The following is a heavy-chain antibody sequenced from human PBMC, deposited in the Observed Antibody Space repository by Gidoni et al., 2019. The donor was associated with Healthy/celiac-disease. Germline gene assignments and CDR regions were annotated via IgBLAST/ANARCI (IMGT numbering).Heavy chain of an antibody. Sequence: EVQLVASGGGLVQPGRSLRLSCAASGFTFDDYAMHWVRQAPGKGLEWVSGISWNSGSIGYADSVKGRFTISRDNAKNSLYLQMNSLRAEDTALYYCAKGGGAGTINYFDYWGQGTLVTVSS. CDR3: AKGGGAGTINYFDY. V-gene: IGHV3-9*01. CDR1: GFTFDDYA. D-gene: IGHD1-7*01. J-gene: IGHJ4*02. CDR2: ISWNSGSI.